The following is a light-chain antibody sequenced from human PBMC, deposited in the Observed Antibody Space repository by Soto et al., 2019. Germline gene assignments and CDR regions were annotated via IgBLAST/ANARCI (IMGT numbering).Light chain of an antibody. V-gene: IGKV3-11*01. CDR1: QSVSNNY. Sequence: EIVLTQSPATLSAFPGDRVTLSCRASQSVSNNYLAWYQQKPGQAPRLLIYGASNRATGIPDRFSGSGSGKDFTLTISSLEPEDFAVYYCQQRSNWPSITFGQGTRLEIK. CDR3: QQRSNWPSIT. CDR2: GAS. J-gene: IGKJ5*01.